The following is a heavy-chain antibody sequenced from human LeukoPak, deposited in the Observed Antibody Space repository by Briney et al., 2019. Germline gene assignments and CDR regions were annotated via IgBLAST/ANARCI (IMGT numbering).Heavy chain of an antibody. J-gene: IGHJ3*02. Sequence: PSETLSLTCTVSGGSISSGGYYWSWIRQPPGKGLEWIGYIYHSGSTYYNPSLKSRVTISVDRSKNQFSLNLSSVTAADTAVYYCARGAYGSGSGNGFNIWGQGTTVTVSS. CDR2: IYHSGST. V-gene: IGHV4-30-2*01. D-gene: IGHD3-10*01. CDR1: GGSISSGGYY. CDR3: ARGAYGSGSGNGFNI.